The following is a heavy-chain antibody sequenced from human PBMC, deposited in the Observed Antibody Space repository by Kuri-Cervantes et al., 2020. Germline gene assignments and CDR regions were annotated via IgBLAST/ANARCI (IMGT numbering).Heavy chain of an antibody. J-gene: IGHJ4*02. CDR2: IRGSSNRI. Sequence: GGSLRLSCAASGFTFSSYNMDWVRQAPGKGLEWVAYIRGSSNRILYADPVKGRFTISRDNAKNSLYLQMDSLRDEDTAVYYCARDRGTGYSIDLWGQGTLVIVSS. V-gene: IGHV3-48*02. CDR1: GFTFSSYN. D-gene: IGHD3-9*01. CDR3: ARDRGTGYSIDL.